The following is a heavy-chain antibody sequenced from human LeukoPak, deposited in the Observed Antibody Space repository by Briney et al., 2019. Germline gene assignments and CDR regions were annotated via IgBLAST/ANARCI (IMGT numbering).Heavy chain of an antibody. CDR3: ARGRCSSTSCYPVDY. V-gene: IGHV1-2*02. J-gene: IGHJ4*02. CDR1: GYTVTGYY. Sequence: GASVKVSCKASGYTVTGYYIHWVRQAPGQGLEWMGWINSNSGGTNYGQKFQGRVTITRDASISTAYMELSWLRSDDTAVYYCARGRCSSTSCYPVDYWGQGTLVTVSS. D-gene: IGHD2-2*01. CDR2: INSNSGGT.